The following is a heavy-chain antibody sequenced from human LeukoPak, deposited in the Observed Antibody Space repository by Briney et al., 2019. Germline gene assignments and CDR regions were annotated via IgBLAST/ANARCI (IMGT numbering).Heavy chain of an antibody. CDR1: GFTVSSNY. Sequence: GGSLRLSCAASGFTVSSNYMNWVRQAPGKGLEWVSVIYGGGNIYYADSVKGRFTISRDNSKNTLYPQMNSLRAEDTAVYYCARGAGYNYPYYFDYWGQGTLVTVSS. V-gene: IGHV3-53*01. CDR2: IYGGGNI. D-gene: IGHD5-24*01. J-gene: IGHJ4*02. CDR3: ARGAGYNYPYYFDY.